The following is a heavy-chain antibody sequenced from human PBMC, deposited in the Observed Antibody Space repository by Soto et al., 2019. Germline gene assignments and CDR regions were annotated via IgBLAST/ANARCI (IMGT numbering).Heavy chain of an antibody. CDR2: IYYSGST. V-gene: IGHV4-31*01. CDR3: ATVGVISWFDT. CDR1: GGSISSGGYY. Sequence: QVQLQESGPGLVKPSQTLSLTCTVSGGSISSGGYYWSWIRQHPGKGLEWIGYIYYSGSTYYNPSLKSPITKSGETSRDQVALQLGSVSAADTAVYCCATVGVISWFDTRGQGTLVTVAS. J-gene: IGHJ5*02. D-gene: IGHD3-16*01.